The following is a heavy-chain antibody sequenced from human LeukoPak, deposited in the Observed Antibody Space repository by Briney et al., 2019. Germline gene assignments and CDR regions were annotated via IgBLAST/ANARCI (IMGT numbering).Heavy chain of an antibody. CDR1: GYTFSPYS. V-gene: IGHV3-21*01. CDR2: ISSSNTY. D-gene: IGHD2-21*02. CDR3: ARDPGDLRWGMDV. J-gene: IGHJ6*02. Sequence: GGSLRLSCAASGYTFSPYSMNWVRQAPGKGLEWVSSISSSNTYYADSVKGRFTISRDNAKKSVYLQMNSLRAEDTAVYYCARDPGDLRWGMDVWGQGTTVTVAS.